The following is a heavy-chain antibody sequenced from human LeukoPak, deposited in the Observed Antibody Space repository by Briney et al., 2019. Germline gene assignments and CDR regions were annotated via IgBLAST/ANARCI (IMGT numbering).Heavy chain of an antibody. Sequence: SETLSLTCAVYGESFSGHYWSFIRQPPGQWLEWIGEINHSGRINYNPSLVGRVTVSVDTSKNQFSLNLSSVTAADTAVYYCARGHYDSGGYYYRIRAYYFDYWGQGTLVTVSS. CDR3: ARGHYDSGGYYYRIRAYYFDY. V-gene: IGHV4-34*01. CDR2: INHSGRI. CDR1: GESFSGHY. D-gene: IGHD3-22*01. J-gene: IGHJ4*02.